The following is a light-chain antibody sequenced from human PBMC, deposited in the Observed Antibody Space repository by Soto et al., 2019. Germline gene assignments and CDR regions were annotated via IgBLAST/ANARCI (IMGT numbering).Light chain of an antibody. V-gene: IGLV2-14*01. Sequence: QSALTQPASVSGSPGQAITISCTGTSSDVGGYNYVFWYQQHPGKAPKLMIYEVSNRPSGVSNRFSGSKSGNTASLTISGLQAEDEADYYCSSYTSTSTFWVFGGGTQLTVL. CDR2: EVS. CDR1: SSDVGGYNY. CDR3: SSYTSTSTFWV. J-gene: IGLJ3*02.